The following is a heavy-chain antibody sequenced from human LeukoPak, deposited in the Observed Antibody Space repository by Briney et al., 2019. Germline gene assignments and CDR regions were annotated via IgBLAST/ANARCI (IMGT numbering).Heavy chain of an antibody. CDR2: INPNSGGT. V-gene: IGHV1-2*06. CDR3: ARGSRTIYYDSSGVDY. D-gene: IGHD3-22*01. J-gene: IGHJ4*02. CDR1: GYTFTGYY. Sequence: ASVKVSCKASGYTFTGYYMHWVRQAPGQGLEWMGRINPNSGGTNYAQKFQGRVTMTRDTSISTAYMELSRLRSDDTAVHYCARGSRTIYYDSSGVDYWGQGTLVTVSS.